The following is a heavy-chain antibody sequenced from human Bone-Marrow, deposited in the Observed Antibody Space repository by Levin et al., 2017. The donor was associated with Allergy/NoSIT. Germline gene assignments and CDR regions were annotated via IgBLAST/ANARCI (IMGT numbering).Heavy chain of an antibody. D-gene: IGHD1-1*01. V-gene: IGHV4-59*11. CDR2: IFYSGVA. Sequence: SETLSLTCTVSGGSTSSHYWTWIRQPPGKGLEWIGYIFYSGVANYNPSLKSRVTISLDTSKIQFSLNLSSVTAADTAVYYCARLGYTFGIDYWGQGTLVTVSS. CDR1: GGSTSSHY. CDR3: ARLGYTFGIDY. J-gene: IGHJ4*02.